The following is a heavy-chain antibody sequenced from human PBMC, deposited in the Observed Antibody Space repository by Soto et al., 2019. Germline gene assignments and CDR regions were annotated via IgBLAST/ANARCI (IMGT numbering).Heavy chain of an antibody. D-gene: IGHD6-13*01. CDR3: ARDLQYSRLFYGMDV. CDR1: GCSISSGGYY. V-gene: IGHV4-31*03. CDR2: IYYSGST. Sequence: ASDTLSLTFTVSGCSISSGGYYWTWILQHPGKGLEWIGYIYYSGSTYYNPSLKSRVTISVDTSKNQFSLKLSSVTAADTAVYYCARDLQYSRLFYGMDVWGQGTTVTVSS. J-gene: IGHJ6*02.